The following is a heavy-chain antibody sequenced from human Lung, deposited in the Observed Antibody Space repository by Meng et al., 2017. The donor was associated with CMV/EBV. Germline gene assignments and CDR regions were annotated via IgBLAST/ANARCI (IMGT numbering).Heavy chain of an antibody. CDR3: ARGYWYFDL. CDR1: GYSFTSYW. CDR2: IYPGDSDT. J-gene: IGHJ2*01. Sequence: EVHLVQSGAAVKKPGVDDKISCKGSGYSFTSYWIGWVRQMPGKGLEWMGIIYPGDSDTTYSPSFQGHVTISADKSISTAYLQWISLKASDTAMYYCARGYWYFDLWGRGTLVTVSA. V-gene: IGHV5-51*03.